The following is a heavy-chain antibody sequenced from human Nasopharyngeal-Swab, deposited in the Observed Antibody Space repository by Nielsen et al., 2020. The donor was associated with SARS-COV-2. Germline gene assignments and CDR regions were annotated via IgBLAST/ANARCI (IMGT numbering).Heavy chain of an antibody. V-gene: IGHV4-59*13. CDR2: IYYSGST. J-gene: IGHJ4*02. CDR3: ARGSGYYDSSGYSDY. CDR1: GGSISSCY. D-gene: IGHD3-22*01. Sequence: SETLSLTCTVSGGSISSCYWSWIRQPPGKGLEWIGYIYYSGSTNYNPSLKSRVTISVDTSKNQFSLKLSSVTAADTAVYYCARGSGYYDSSGYSDYWGQGTLVTVSS.